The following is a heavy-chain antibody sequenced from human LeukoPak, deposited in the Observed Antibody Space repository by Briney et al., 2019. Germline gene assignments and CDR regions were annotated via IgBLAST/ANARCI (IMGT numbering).Heavy chain of an antibody. Sequence: ASVKVSCKASGYTFTGYYMHWVRQAPGQGLEWMGWINPNSGGTNYAQKFQGRVTMTRDTSISTAYMELSSLRSDDTAVYYCARDQDDSSERDYWGQGTLVTVSS. J-gene: IGHJ4*02. CDR1: GYTFTGYY. V-gene: IGHV1-2*02. D-gene: IGHD3-22*01. CDR2: INPNSGGT. CDR3: ARDQDDSSERDY.